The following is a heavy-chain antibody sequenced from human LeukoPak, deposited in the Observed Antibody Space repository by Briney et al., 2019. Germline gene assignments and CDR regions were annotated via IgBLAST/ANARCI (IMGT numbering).Heavy chain of an antibody. Sequence: GGSLRLSCAASGFTFSSYWMSWVRQAPGKGLEWVSAISGSGGSTYYADSVKGRFTISRDNSKNTLYLQMNSLRAEDTAVYYCAKEPVWGSSGGDYFDYWGQGTLVTVSS. J-gene: IGHJ4*02. CDR3: AKEPVWGSSGGDYFDY. CDR1: GFTFSSYW. V-gene: IGHV3-23*01. D-gene: IGHD3-16*01. CDR2: ISGSGGST.